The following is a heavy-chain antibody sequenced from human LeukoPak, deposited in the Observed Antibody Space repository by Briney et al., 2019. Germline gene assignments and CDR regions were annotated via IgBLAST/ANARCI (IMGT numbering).Heavy chain of an antibody. Sequence: GGSLRLSCAASGFTFSSYWMSWVRQAPGKGLEWVANIKQDESKRYYVDSVKGRFTISRDNAKNSLYLQINSLRAEDTAVYYCAREASLYCSGNDCYWAFDRWGQGTLVTVSS. J-gene: IGHJ5*02. CDR2: IKQDESKR. CDR1: GFTFSSYW. CDR3: AREASLYCSGNDCYWAFDR. V-gene: IGHV3-7*01. D-gene: IGHD2-15*01.